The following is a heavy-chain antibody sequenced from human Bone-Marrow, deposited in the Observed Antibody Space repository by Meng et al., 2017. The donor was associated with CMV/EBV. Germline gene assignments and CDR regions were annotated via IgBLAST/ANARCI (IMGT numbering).Heavy chain of an antibody. CDR2: ISSSSSTI. V-gene: IGHV3-48*01. D-gene: IGHD5-12*01. Sequence: GESLKISCAASGFTFSSYSMNWVRQAPGKGLEWVSYISSSSSTIYYADSVKGRFTISRDNSKNTLYLQMNSLRAEDTAVYYCASWKVARQYYYYYYGMDVWGQGTTVTVSS. CDR3: ASWKVARQYYYYYYGMDV. CDR1: GFTFSSYS. J-gene: IGHJ6*02.